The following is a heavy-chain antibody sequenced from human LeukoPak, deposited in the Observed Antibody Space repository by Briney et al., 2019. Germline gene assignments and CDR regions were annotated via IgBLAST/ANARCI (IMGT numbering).Heavy chain of an antibody. CDR1: GGSISSYY. J-gene: IGHJ6*02. CDR3: ARFGSSGPYYYYGMDV. V-gene: IGHV4-59*01. CDR2: IYYSGST. Sequence: SETLSLTCPVSGGSISSYYWSRIRQPPGKGLEWIGYIYYSGSTNYNPSLKSRVTISVDTSKNQFSLKLSSVTAADTAVYYCARFGSSGPYYYYGMDVWGQGTTVTVSS. D-gene: IGHD3-22*01.